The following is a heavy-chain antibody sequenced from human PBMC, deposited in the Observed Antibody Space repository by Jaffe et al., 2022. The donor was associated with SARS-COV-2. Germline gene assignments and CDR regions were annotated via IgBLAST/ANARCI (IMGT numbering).Heavy chain of an antibody. J-gene: IGHJ6*03. D-gene: IGHD3-10*01. CDR1: GGSITRSSYC. CDR2: MFYSGTT. CDR3: ARLRDEEPDYYYFFMDA. V-gene: IGHV4-39*01. Sequence: HLHLQESGPGLVKASETLSLTCSVSGGSITRSSYCWGWIRQPPGKGLQWIGNMFYSGTTYYNPSLMGRVTISVDTSKNQFSLKLSSVTAADTAVYYCARLRDEEPDYYYFFMDAWGKGTTVTVSS.